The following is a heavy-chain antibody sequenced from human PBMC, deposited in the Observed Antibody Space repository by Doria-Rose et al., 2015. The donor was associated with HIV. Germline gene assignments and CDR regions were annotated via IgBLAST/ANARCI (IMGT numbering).Heavy chain of an antibody. J-gene: IGHJ4*02. CDR3: ARIKSSRWYHKYYFDF. Sequence: ESGPVLVKPTETLTLTCTVSGVSLSSPGMGVSWIRQPPGKALEWLANIFSDDERSYQASLKSRLPISRGTSKSQVVLTMTDMDPVDTATYYCARIKSSRWYHKYYFDFWGQGTLVIVSA. CDR2: IFSDDER. V-gene: IGHV2-26*01. CDR1: GVSLSSPGMG. D-gene: IGHD6-13*01.